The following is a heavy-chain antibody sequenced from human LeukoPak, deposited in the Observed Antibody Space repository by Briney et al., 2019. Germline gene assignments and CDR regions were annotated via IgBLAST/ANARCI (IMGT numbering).Heavy chain of an antibody. CDR1: GGSFSGYY. CDR2: INHSGST. D-gene: IGHD3-10*01. CDR3: ARGLWRGDITTLGY. J-gene: IGHJ4*02. V-gene: IGHV4-34*01. Sequence: PSETLSLTCAVYGGSFSGYYWSWIRQPPGKGLEWIGEINHSGSTNYNVSLKSRVTISIDTSKNQFSLKLNSVTAADTAVYYCARGLWRGDITTLGYWGQGTLVTVSS.